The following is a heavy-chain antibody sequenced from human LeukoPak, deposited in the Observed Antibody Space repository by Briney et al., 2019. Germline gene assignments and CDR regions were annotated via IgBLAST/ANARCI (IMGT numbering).Heavy chain of an antibody. V-gene: IGHV4-4*02. CDR2: IYHSGST. Sequence: SGTLSLTCAVSGGSISSSNWWSWVRQPPGKGLEWIGEIYHSGSTNYNPSLKSRVTISVDTSKNQFSLKLSSVTAADTAVYYCASLGIVGATDYWGQGTLVTVSS. CDR3: ASLGIVGATDY. J-gene: IGHJ4*02. D-gene: IGHD1-26*01. CDR1: GGSISSSNW.